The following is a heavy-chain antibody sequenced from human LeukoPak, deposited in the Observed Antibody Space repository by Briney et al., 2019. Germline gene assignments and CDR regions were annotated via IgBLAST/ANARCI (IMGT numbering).Heavy chain of an antibody. J-gene: IGHJ4*02. V-gene: IGHV1-8*01. CDR2: MNPNSGNA. Sequence: ASVKVSCKASGYTFTSYDINWVRQATGQGLEWMGWMNPNSGNAGYAQKFQGRVTMTRNTPISTAYMELSSLRSEDTAVYYCARSSYSYGYMSVYYFDYWGQGTLVTVSS. D-gene: IGHD5-18*01. CDR3: ARSSYSYGYMSVYYFDY. CDR1: GYTFTSYD.